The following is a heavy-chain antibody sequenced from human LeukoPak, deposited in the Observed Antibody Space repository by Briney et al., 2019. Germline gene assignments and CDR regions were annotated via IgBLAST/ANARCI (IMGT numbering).Heavy chain of an antibody. Sequence: GGSLRLSCAASGFIVSNNYMSWVRQAPGKGLEWVSVIYSGGSTYYADSVKGRFTISRDNSKNTVYLQMNSLRAEDTAVYYCARYYYDSSGYLYYFDYWGQGTLVTVSS. CDR3: ARYYYDSSGYLYYFDY. J-gene: IGHJ4*02. V-gene: IGHV3-53*01. CDR2: IYSGGST. D-gene: IGHD3-22*01. CDR1: GFIVSNNY.